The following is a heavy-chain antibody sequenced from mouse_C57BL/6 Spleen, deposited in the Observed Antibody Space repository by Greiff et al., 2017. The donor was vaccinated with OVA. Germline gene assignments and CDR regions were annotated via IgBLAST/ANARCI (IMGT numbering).Heavy chain of an antibody. Sequence: ESGAELVRPGTSVKVSCKASGYAFTNYLIEWVKQRPGQGLEWIGVINPGSGGTNYNEKFKGKATLTADKSSSTAYMQLSSLTSEDSAVYYCARWDGRLDYWGQGTTLTVSS. CDR1: GYAFTNYL. CDR3: ARWDGRLDY. V-gene: IGHV1-54*01. D-gene: IGHD1-1*01. CDR2: INPGSGGT. J-gene: IGHJ2*01.